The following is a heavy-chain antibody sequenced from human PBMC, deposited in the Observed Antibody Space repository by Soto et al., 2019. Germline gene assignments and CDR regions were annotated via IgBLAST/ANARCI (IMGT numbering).Heavy chain of an antibody. CDR1: GDSDSSNSAA. V-gene: IGHV6-1*01. CDR3: ARDREIAVAGTPHNWFDP. CDR2: TYYRSKWYN. Sequence: SQTLSLTCAISGDSDSSNSAAWNWIRQSPSRGLEWLGRTYYRSKWYNDYAVSVKSRITINPDTSKNQFSLQLNSVTPEDTAVYYCARDREIAVAGTPHNWFDPWGQGTLVTVSS. D-gene: IGHD6-19*01. J-gene: IGHJ5*02.